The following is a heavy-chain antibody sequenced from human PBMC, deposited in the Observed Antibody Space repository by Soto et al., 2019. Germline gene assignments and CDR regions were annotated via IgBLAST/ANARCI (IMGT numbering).Heavy chain of an antibody. CDR1: GFTFSDYY. J-gene: IGHJ4*02. Sequence: QVQLVESGGGLVKPGGSLRLSCAASGFTFSDYYMSWIRQAPGKGLEWVSYISSSSSYTNYADSVKGRFTISRDNAKNSLYLQMNSLRAEDTAVYYCAGLKYSSGGYYFDYWGQGTLVTVSS. CDR3: AGLKYSSGGYYFDY. D-gene: IGHD3-16*01. V-gene: IGHV3-11*06. CDR2: ISSSSSYT.